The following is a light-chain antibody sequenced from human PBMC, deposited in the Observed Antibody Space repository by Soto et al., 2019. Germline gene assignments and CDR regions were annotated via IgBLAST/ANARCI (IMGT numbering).Light chain of an antibody. J-gene: IGLJ2*01. CDR3: SSYTSSSTLVV. V-gene: IGLV2-14*01. CDR2: EVS. Sequence: QSALTQPASVSGSPGQSITISCTGTSSDVGGYNYVSWYQQHPGKAPKLMIYEVSNRPSGVSNRFSGSKSGNTASLTISGLQAEDEAYYYCSSYTSSSTLVVFGGGTKLTV. CDR1: SSDVGGYNY.